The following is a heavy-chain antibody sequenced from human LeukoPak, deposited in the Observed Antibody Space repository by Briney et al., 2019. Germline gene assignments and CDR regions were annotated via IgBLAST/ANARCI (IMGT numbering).Heavy chain of an antibody. J-gene: IGHJ4*02. Sequence: GGSLRLSCAASGFTVSSNYMSWVRQAPGKGLEWVSTISGDGYYVYHAAPVKGRFTISRDNSRNTLHLQMNRLRAEDTAIYYCAHIFYYGSGSYGDYWGQGTLVTVSS. CDR3: AHIFYYGSGSYGDY. V-gene: IGHV3-23*01. D-gene: IGHD3-10*01. CDR1: GFTVSSNY. CDR2: ISGDGYYV.